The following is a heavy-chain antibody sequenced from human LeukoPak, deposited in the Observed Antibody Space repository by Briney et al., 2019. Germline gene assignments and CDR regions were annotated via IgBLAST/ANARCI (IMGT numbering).Heavy chain of an antibody. D-gene: IGHD3-10*01. CDR2: ISSSSSYI. V-gene: IGHV3-21*01. CDR1: GFTFSSYS. J-gene: IGHJ6*03. Sequence: PGGSLRLSCAASGFTFSSYSMNWVRQAPGKGLEWVSSISSSSSYIYYADSVKGRFTISSDNAKNSLYLQMNSLRAEDTAVYYCARGLPYYYGSGSPRMDVWGKGTTVTVSS. CDR3: ARGLPYYYGSGSPRMDV.